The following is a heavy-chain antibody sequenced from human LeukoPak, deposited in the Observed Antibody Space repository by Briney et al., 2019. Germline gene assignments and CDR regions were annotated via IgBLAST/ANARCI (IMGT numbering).Heavy chain of an antibody. Sequence: GGSLRLSCVVSGFTFSTYTMNWVRQAPGKGLEWVSSISSGSRDIYYADSLKGRFTIPRDNAKNSLYLQMNSLRAEDTAVYYCARAEGPNWFDPWGQGTLVTVSS. CDR2: ISSGSRDI. J-gene: IGHJ5*02. CDR1: GFTFSTYT. CDR3: ARAEGPNWFDP. V-gene: IGHV3-21*01. D-gene: IGHD1-14*01.